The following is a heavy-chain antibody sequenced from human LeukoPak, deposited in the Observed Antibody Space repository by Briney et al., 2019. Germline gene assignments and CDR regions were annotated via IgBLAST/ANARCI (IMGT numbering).Heavy chain of an antibody. V-gene: IGHV3-9*01. J-gene: IGHJ4*02. CDR2: ISWNSGSI. CDR1: GFTFDDYA. D-gene: IGHD5-24*01. Sequence: GRSLRLSCAASGFTFDDYAMHWVRHAPGKGLEWVSGISWNSGSIGYADSVKGRFTISRDNAKNSLYLQMNSLRAEDTALYYCAKGKRWLQLLYYFDYWGQGTLVTVSS. CDR3: AKGKRWLQLLYYFDY.